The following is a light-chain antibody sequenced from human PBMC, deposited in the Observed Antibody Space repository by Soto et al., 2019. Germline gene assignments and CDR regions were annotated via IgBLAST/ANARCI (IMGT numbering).Light chain of an antibody. CDR3: CSYAGSYTLV. J-gene: IGLJ1*01. CDR1: SSDVGGYNY. Sequence: QSALTQPRSVSGSPGQSVTISCTGTSSDVGGYNYVSWYQQHPGKAPKLMIYDVNKRPSGAPDRFSGSKSGNTASLTISGLQAEDEADYYCCSYAGSYTLVFGTG. CDR2: DVN. V-gene: IGLV2-11*01.